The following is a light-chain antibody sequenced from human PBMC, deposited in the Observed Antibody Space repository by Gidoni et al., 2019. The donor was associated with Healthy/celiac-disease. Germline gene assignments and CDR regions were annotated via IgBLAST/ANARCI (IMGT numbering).Light chain of an antibody. CDR1: SSDVGVYNY. Sequence: QSALTPPASVSGSPGQSITISCTGTSSDVGVYNYVPWYQQHPGKAPQLMIYDVSNRPSGVSNRFSGSKSGNTASLTISGLQAEDEADYYCSSYTSSSTLVVFGGGTKLTVL. V-gene: IGLV2-14*01. J-gene: IGLJ2*01. CDR2: DVS. CDR3: SSYTSSSTLVV.